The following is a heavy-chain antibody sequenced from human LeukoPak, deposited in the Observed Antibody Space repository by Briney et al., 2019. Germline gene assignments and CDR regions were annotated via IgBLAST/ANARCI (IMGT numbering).Heavy chain of an antibody. V-gene: IGHV1-69*13. CDR1: GGTFSSFG. CDR3: ARSSGEMATIDYYYYMDV. Sequence: SVKVSCKASGGTFSSFGISWVRQAPGQGLEWMGGIIPIFGSANYAPKFQGRVTITADASTTTAYMEPSRLRPEDTAVYYCARSSGEMATIDYYYYMDVWGIGTTVTVSS. J-gene: IGHJ6*03. CDR2: IIPIFGSA. D-gene: IGHD5-24*01.